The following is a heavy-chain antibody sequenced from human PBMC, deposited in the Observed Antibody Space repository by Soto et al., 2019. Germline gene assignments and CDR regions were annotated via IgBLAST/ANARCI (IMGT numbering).Heavy chain of an antibody. CDR1: GITCSSYS. J-gene: IGHJ4*02. CDR3: ARSTTVSGSESRSGDY. V-gene: IGHV3-21*01. D-gene: IGHD5-12*01. CDR2: ISSRSDYI. Sequence: EVQLVESGGGLVKPGGSLRLSCAASGITCSSYSMNWVRQAPGKGLEWVSAISSRSDYIYYALSVKGRFTISRDNAKNSLYLQMNSLPAEDTAVYYCARSTTVSGSESRSGDYWGQGTRVTVSS.